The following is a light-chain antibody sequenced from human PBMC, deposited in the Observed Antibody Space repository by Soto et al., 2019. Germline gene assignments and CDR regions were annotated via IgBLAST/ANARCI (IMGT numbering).Light chain of an antibody. V-gene: IGLV4-69*01. CDR2: LNSDGSH. Sequence: QSVLTQSPSASASLGAAVTLTCTLSSGHSNYAIAWHQQQPEKGPRCLMKLNSDGSHSKGDGIPDRFSGSSSGAERYLTISILQSEDEADYYCQTWGTGPLVFGGGTKVTVL. J-gene: IGLJ2*01. CDR1: SGHSNYA. CDR3: QTWGTGPLV.